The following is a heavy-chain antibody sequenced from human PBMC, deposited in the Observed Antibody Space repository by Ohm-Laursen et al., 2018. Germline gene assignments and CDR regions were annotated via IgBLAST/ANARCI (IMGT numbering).Heavy chain of an antibody. Sequence: SLRLSCTASGFSFSDYDMHWVRLLTGKRLAWVSGIDAAGRTYYPASMEGRFTISRENDKNSLYLQVDSLRAGDTAVYYCAREERGSDFQGIDYWGQGTLVTVSS. CDR2: IDAAGRT. J-gene: IGHJ4*02. V-gene: IGHV3-13*01. CDR3: AREERGSDFQGIDY. D-gene: IGHD3/OR15-3a*01. CDR1: GFSFSDYD.